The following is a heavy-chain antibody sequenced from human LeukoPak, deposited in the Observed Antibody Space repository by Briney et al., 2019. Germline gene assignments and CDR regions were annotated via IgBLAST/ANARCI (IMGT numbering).Heavy chain of an antibody. D-gene: IGHD2-2*01. CDR2: ISSNGGST. CDR3: ARVASEVVPAAMYYFDY. Sequence: PGGSLRLSCAASGFTFSSYAMHWVRQAPGKGLEYVSAISSNGGSTYYANSVKGRFTISRDNPKNTLYLQMGSLRAEDMAVYYCARVASEVVPAAMYYFDYWGQGTLVTVSS. V-gene: IGHV3-64*01. J-gene: IGHJ4*02. CDR1: GFTFSSYA.